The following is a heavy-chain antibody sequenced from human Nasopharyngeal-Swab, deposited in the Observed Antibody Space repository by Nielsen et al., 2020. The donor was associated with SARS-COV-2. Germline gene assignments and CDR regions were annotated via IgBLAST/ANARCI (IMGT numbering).Heavy chain of an antibody. CDR2: IYPGDSNT. V-gene: IGHV5-51*01. J-gene: IGHJ4*02. CDR3: ARGGRVGSNPFLDY. Sequence: KVSCKVSGYVFSSYWIGWVRQMPGKGLEWMGIIYPGDSNTRYSPSFQGQVTMSADKSINTAYLQWSSLKASDTAMYYCARGGRVGSNPFLDYWGQGTLVTVSS. CDR1: GYVFSSYW. D-gene: IGHD2-2*03.